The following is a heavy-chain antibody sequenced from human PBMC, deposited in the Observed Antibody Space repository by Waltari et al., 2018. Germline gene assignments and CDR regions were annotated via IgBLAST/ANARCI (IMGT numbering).Heavy chain of an antibody. CDR1: GGSISRRSYY. V-gene: IGHV4-39*01. CDR2: IYYSGST. D-gene: IGHD6-6*01. J-gene: IGHJ4*02. Sequence: QLQLQESAPGLVKPSETLSLTCTVSGGSISRRSYYWGWSRQPPGKGLEWIGSIYYSGSTYYNPSLKSRVTISVDTSKNQFSLKLSSVTAADTAVYYCARDSSSGAPIDYWGQGTLVTVSS. CDR3: ARDSSSGAPIDY.